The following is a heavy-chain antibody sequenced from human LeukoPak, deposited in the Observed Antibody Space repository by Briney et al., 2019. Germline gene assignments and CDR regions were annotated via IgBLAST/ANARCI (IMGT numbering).Heavy chain of an antibody. J-gene: IGHJ4*02. D-gene: IGHD3-10*01. V-gene: IGHV1-18*01. Sequence: GASVKVSCKASGYTFTSYGISWVRQAPGQGLEWMGWISAYNGNTNYAQKLQGRVTMTTDTSTSTAYMELRSLRSDDTAVYYCARESLVLLWFGEFQNYFDYWGQGAPVTVSS. CDR3: ARESLVLLWFGEFQNYFDY. CDR1: GYTFTSYG. CDR2: ISAYNGNT.